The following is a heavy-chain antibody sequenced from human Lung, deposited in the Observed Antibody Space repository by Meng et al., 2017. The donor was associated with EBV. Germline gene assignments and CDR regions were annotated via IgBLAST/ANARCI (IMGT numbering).Heavy chain of an antibody. Sequence: QLEGAGPRPVEPCGAPAPHFAVAWCSLSRWKRWSWVRQPPGKGLEWIWEIYPSGSTNYNPSLKSRVTISVDKSKNQFSLKLSSVTAADTAVYYCARGKLSGYRYFDYWGQGTLVTVSS. CDR2: IYPSGST. CDR1: CSLSRWKR. V-gene: IGHV4-4*02. D-gene: IGHD3-3*01. CDR3: ARGKLSGYRYFDY. J-gene: IGHJ4*02.